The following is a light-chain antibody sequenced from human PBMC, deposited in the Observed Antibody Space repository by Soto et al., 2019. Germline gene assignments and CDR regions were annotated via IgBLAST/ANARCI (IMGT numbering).Light chain of an antibody. Sequence: SALTQPPSASGSPGQSVTISCTGSSSDVGGYNYVSWYQQHPGKVPKLIIYEVYKRPSGVPDRFSGSKSDNTASLTVSGLQAEDEADYYCSSHAGSINVAFGGGTKLTVL. CDR3: SSHAGSINVA. CDR2: EVY. V-gene: IGLV2-8*01. J-gene: IGLJ2*01. CDR1: SSDVGGYNY.